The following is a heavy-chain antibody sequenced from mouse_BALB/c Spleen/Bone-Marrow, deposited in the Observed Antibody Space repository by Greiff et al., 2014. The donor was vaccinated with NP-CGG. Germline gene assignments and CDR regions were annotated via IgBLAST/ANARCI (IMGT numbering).Heavy chain of an antibody. CDR3: ARVVPMDY. D-gene: IGHD1-1*01. J-gene: IGHJ4*01. V-gene: IGHV1-80*01. CDR2: IYPGDGDT. CDR1: GYAFSSYW. Sequence: LVESGAELVRPGSTVKISCKASGYAFSSYWMNWVKQRPGQGLEWIGQIYPGDGDTNYNGKFKGKATLTADKSSSTSYMQRSSLTSEDSAFYFGARVVPMDYWGQGTSVTVSS.